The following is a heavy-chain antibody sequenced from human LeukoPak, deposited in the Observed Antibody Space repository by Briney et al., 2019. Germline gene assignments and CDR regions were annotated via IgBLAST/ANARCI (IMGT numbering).Heavy chain of an antibody. Sequence: PSETLSLTCAVSGGSTSSGGYSWSWIRQPPGKGLGWSGDFYHSGSTYYNPSLKSRVTISVDTSKNQFSLNMNSVTAADTAVYYCSTTIRGWYGVGDYWGQGVLVTVSS. J-gene: IGHJ4*02. CDR3: STTIRGWYGVGDY. V-gene: IGHV4-30-2*03. CDR2: FYHSGST. D-gene: IGHD6-19*01. CDR1: GGSTSSGGYS.